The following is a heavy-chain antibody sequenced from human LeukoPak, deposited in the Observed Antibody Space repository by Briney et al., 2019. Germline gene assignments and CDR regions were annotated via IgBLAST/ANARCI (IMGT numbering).Heavy chain of an antibody. Sequence: GGAPRLFSSASAFTCSNTCLCWFVPALAKKSDLLGRIKSKTDGGTKDYAAPVKGRFTISRDDSNNTLYLQMNSLKTEDTAVYYCTTGGGDTDYWGQGTLVTVSS. D-gene: IGHD3-16*01. V-gene: IGHV3-15*01. CDR3: TTGGGDTDY. J-gene: IGHJ4*02. CDR1: AFTCSNTC. CDR2: IKSKTDGGTK.